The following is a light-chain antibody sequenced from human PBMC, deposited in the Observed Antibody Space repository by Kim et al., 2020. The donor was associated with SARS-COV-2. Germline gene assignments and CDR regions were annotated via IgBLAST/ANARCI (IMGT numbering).Light chain of an antibody. J-gene: IGKJ5*01. CDR1: QSIGGW. V-gene: IGKV1-5*01. Sequence: ASVGDRVTITCRASQSIGGWLAWYQQKPGKAPKLLIYDASSVESGVPSRFSGSGSGTEFTLTISSLQPDDSATYYCQHHNTYPITFGQGTRLEIK. CDR3: QHHNTYPIT. CDR2: DAS.